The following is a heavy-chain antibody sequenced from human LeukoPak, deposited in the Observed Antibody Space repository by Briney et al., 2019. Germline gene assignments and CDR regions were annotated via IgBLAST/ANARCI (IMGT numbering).Heavy chain of an antibody. Sequence: GGSLRLSCAASGFTFDDYAMHWVRQAPGKGLEWVSGISWNSGSIGYADSVKGRFTISRDTFRDTVYLQMNSLRAEDTAVYHCVKSAGKDGYRDVFDIWGQGAVVTVSS. CDR2: ISWNSGSI. V-gene: IGHV3-9*01. CDR1: GFTFDDYA. D-gene: IGHD5-24*01. J-gene: IGHJ3*02. CDR3: VKSAGKDGYRDVFDI.